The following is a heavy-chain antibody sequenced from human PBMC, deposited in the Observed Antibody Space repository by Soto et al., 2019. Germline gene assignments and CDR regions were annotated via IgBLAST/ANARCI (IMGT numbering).Heavy chain of an antibody. CDR2: IYYSGST. J-gene: IGHJ6*03. D-gene: IGHD4-17*01. CDR1: GGSISSYY. V-gene: IGHV4-59*08. CDR3: AITGPTTAVRERYYYYYMDV. Sequence: SETLSLTCTVSGGSISSYYWSWIRQPPGKGLEWIGYIYYSGSTNYNPSLKSRVTISVDTSKNQFSLKLSSVTAADTAVYYCAITGPTTAVRERYYYYYMDVWGKGTTVTVSS.